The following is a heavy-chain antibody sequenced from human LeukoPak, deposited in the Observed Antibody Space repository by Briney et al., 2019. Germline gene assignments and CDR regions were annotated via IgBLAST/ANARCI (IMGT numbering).Heavy chain of an antibody. J-gene: IGHJ6*03. CDR1: VYTLTSYD. V-gene: IGHV1-8*03. Sequence: ASEKVSCKASVYTLTSYDIKWVRQATGQGLEWMGWMNPNSDNIIYAQKFQDRVTITRDTPISTAYMELSSLRSEDTAVYFCARGPPGSTEYYMDVWGNGTTVIVSS. CDR3: ARGPPGSTEYYMDV. CDR2: MNPNSDNI. D-gene: IGHD4-11*01.